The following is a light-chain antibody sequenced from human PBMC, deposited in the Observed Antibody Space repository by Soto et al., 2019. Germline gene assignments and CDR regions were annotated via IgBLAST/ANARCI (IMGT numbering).Light chain of an antibody. V-gene: IGKV4-1*01. Sequence: DIVMTQSPHSLAVSLGERATINCKSSQSVLYNGNNKNYLAWYQQKPGQAPKVLIYWASIRESGVPDRFSGSGSGTDFTLTISSLQAEDVAVYYCQQYYNTPLTFGGGTKVQIK. CDR2: WAS. CDR3: QQYYNTPLT. J-gene: IGKJ4*01. CDR1: QSVLYNGNNKNY.